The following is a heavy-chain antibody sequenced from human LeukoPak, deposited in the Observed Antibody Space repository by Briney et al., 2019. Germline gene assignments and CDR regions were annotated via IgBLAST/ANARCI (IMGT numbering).Heavy chain of an antibody. J-gene: IGHJ4*02. CDR3: ASTWYDFWSGYSYFEY. CDR2: IYYSGST. Sequence: SETLSLTCTVSGGSISSYYWSWILQPPGKGLEWIGYIYYSGSTNYNPSLKSRVTISVDTSKNQFSLKLSSVTAADTAVYYCASTWYDFWSGYSYFEYWGQGTLVTVSS. CDR1: GGSISSYY. V-gene: IGHV4-59*08. D-gene: IGHD3-3*01.